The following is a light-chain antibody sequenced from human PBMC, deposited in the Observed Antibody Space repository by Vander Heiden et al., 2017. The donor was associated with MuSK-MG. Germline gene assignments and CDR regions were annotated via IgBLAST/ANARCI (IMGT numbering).Light chain of an antibody. CDR3: QQDNYYSRT. V-gene: IGKV1-5*03. Sequence: DIQMTQSPSTLSASVGDRVTITCRASQSISSWLAWYQQKPGKAPKLLIYKASSLESGVPSRFSGSGSGTEFTLTISSLQPDDFATYYCQQDNYYSRTFGQGTKVXIK. J-gene: IGKJ1*01. CDR2: KAS. CDR1: QSISSW.